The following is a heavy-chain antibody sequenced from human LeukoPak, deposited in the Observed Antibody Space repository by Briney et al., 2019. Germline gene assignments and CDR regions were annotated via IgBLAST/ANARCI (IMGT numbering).Heavy chain of an antibody. CDR3: AAMTYDGSGYLFDY. J-gene: IGHJ4*02. Sequence: ASVKVSCKASGFTFTSSAMQWVRQARGQRLEWIGWIVVGSGNTNYAQKFQERVTITRDMSTSTAYVELSSLRSEDTAVYYCAAMTYDGSGYLFDYWGQGTLVTVSS. V-gene: IGHV1-58*02. D-gene: IGHD3-22*01. CDR1: GFTFTSSA. CDR2: IVVGSGNT.